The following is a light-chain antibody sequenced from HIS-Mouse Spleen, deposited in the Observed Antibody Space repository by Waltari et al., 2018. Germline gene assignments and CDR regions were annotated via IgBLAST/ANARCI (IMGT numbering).Light chain of an antibody. CDR3: QSADSSGTYVV. CDR2: KDS. Sequence: SYELTQPPSVSVSPGQTARITCSGDALPKQHAYWYQQKPGQAPVLVIYKDSERPSGIPGGLSGSSSGTTVTLTISGVQAEDEADYYCQSADSSGTYVVFGGGTKLTVL. CDR1: ALPKQH. V-gene: IGLV3-25*03. J-gene: IGLJ2*01.